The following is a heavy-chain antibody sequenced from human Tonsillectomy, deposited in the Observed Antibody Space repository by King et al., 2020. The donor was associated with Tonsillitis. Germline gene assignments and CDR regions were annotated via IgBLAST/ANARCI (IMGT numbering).Heavy chain of an antibody. CDR2: ISSSSSTI. J-gene: IGHJ4*02. D-gene: IGHD3-9*01. CDR1: GFTFTSYS. V-gene: IGHV3-48*01. Sequence: QLVQSGGGLVQPGGSLKLSCAASGFTFTSYSMNWVRQDPGKGLEWVGYISSSSSTIYYADSVKGRFTISRDNAKTSLYLQMNSLRAEDTAVYDCARDDLPGDTDFDSWGQGTLVTVSS. CDR3: ARDDLPGDTDFDS.